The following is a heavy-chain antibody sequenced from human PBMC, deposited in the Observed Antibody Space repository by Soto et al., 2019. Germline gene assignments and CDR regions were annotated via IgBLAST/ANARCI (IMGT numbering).Heavy chain of an antibody. CDR1: GGSISSYY. CDR2: IYYSGST. V-gene: IGHV4-59*01. CDR3: AAFEYSSSDLDY. Sequence: SETLSLTCTVSGGSISSYYWSWIRQPPGKGLEWIGYIYYSGSTNYNPSLKSRVTISVVTSKNQFSLKLSSVTAADTAVYYCAAFEYSSSDLDYWGQGTLVTVSS. D-gene: IGHD6-6*01. J-gene: IGHJ4*02.